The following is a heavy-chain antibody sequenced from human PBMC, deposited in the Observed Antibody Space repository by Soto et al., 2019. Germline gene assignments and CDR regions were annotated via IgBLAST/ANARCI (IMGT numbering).Heavy chain of an antibody. CDR3: GRRDDYGDYEVFDY. CDR2: TDYSGST. J-gene: IGHJ4*02. Sequence: QLQLQESGPGLVKPSETLSLTCTVSGGSISSSLYYWGWIRQPPGKGLEWIGSTDYSGSTYYNPSLKSRVTISVDTSKNQCSLKLYSVTAADTSVYYCGRRDDYGDYEVFDYWGQGTLVTVSS. CDR1: GGSISSSLYY. V-gene: IGHV4-39*01. D-gene: IGHD4-17*01.